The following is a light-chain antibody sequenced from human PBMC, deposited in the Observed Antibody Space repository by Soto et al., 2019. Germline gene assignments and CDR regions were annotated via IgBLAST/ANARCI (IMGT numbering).Light chain of an antibody. CDR2: EVT. V-gene: IGLV2-14*01. Sequence: QSVLTQPASVSGSPGQSITISCTGTSSDVGGYNYVSWYQHHPGKTPTLIIYEVTDRPSGVSNRFSGSKSGNTASLTISGLQAEDEADYYCSSYTTTTTLVFGTGTKVTVL. CDR1: SSDVGGYNY. J-gene: IGLJ1*01. CDR3: SSYTTTTTLV.